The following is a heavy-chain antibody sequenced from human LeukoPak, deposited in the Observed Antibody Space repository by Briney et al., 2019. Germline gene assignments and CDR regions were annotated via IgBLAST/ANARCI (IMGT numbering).Heavy chain of an antibody. CDR2: IYYSGST. Sequence: PSETLSLTCAVSGGSISSGGYSWSWIRQPPGKGLEWIGYIYYSGSTYYNPSLKSRVTISVDTSKNQFSLKLSSVTAADTAVYYCARLSYGSGFDYWGQGTLVTVSS. D-gene: IGHD3-10*01. J-gene: IGHJ4*02. V-gene: IGHV4-30-4*07. CDR3: ARLSYGSGFDY. CDR1: GGSISSGGYS.